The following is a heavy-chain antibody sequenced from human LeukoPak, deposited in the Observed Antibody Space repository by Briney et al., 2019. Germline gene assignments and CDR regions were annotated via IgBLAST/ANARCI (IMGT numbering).Heavy chain of an antibody. J-gene: IGHJ4*02. D-gene: IGHD4-17*01. CDR3: AKDDGDYAKGYYFEY. CDR2: IWYDGSNK. CDR1: GFTFSSYG. Sequence: GGSLRLSCAASGFTFSSYGMHWVRQAPGKGLEWVAVIWYDGSNKYYADSVKGRFTISRDNSKNTLYLQMNSLRAEDTAVYYCAKDDGDYAKGYYFEYWGQGTLVTVAS. V-gene: IGHV3-33*06.